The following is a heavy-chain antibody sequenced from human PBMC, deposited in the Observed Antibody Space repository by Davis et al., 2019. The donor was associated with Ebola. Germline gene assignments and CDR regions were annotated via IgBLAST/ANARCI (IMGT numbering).Heavy chain of an antibody. CDR1: GFTFDDYA. Sequence: PGGSLRLSCAASGFTFDDYAMHWVRQAPGKGLEWVSGISWNSGSIGYADSVKGRFTISRDNARNLVYLQIDSLRVEDTAVYYCLTTSRSIPHDYWGQGSLVTVSS. CDR2: ISWNSGSI. D-gene: IGHD1-1*01. CDR3: LTTSRSIPHDY. J-gene: IGHJ4*02. V-gene: IGHV3-9*01.